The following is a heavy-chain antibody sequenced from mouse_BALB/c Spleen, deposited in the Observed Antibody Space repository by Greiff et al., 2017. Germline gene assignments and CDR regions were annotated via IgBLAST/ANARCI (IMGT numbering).Heavy chain of an antibody. J-gene: IGHJ4*01. CDR2: ISYSGST. D-gene: IGHD2-2*01. CDR1: GYSITSDYA. Sequence: EVKLMESGPGLVKTSQSLSLTCTVTGYSITSDYAWNWIRQFPGNKLEWMGYISYSGSTSYNPSLKSRISITRDTSKNQFFLQLNSVTTEDTATYYCAGYGYDGAMDYWGQGTSVTVSS. V-gene: IGHV3-2*02. CDR3: AGYGYDGAMDY.